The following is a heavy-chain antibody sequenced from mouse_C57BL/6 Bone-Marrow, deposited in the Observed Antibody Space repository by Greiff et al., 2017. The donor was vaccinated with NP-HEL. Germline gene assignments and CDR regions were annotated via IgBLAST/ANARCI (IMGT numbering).Heavy chain of an antibody. CDR2: ISNGGGST. CDR3: ASLITTVVAAGDAMDY. D-gene: IGHD1-1*01. CDR1: GFTFSDYY. V-gene: IGHV5-12*01. J-gene: IGHJ4*01. Sequence: DVKLVESGGGLVQPGGSLKLSCAASGFTFSDYYMYWVRQTPEKRLEWVAYISNGGGSTYYPDTVKGRFTISRNNAKNTPYLQMSRLKSEDTDMYYCASLITTVVAAGDAMDYWGQGTSVTVSS.